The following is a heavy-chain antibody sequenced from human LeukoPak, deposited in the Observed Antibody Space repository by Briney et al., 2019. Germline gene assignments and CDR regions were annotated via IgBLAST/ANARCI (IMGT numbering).Heavy chain of an antibody. CDR3: AKDREYSSGPHDAFDI. Sequence: GGSLRLSCATSAFTFSSYAMSWVRQAPGKGLEWVSAISGSGGSTYYADSVKGRFTISRDNSKNTLYLQMNSLRAEDTAIYYCAKDREYSSGPHDAFDIWGQGTMVTVSS. V-gene: IGHV3-23*01. J-gene: IGHJ3*02. CDR1: AFTFSSYA. D-gene: IGHD6-19*01. CDR2: ISGSGGST.